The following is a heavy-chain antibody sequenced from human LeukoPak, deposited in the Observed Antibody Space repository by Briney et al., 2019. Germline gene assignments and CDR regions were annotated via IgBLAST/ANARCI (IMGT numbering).Heavy chain of an antibody. Sequence: SETLSLTCTVSGGSISSSSYYWGWIRQPPGKGLEWIGSIYYSGSTYYNPSLKSRVTISVDTSKNQFSLKLSSVTAADTAVYYCARHKRITMVRGLNWFDPWGQGTPVTVSS. CDR2: IYYSGST. CDR1: GGSISSSSYY. V-gene: IGHV4-39*01. D-gene: IGHD3-10*01. CDR3: ARHKRITMVRGLNWFDP. J-gene: IGHJ5*02.